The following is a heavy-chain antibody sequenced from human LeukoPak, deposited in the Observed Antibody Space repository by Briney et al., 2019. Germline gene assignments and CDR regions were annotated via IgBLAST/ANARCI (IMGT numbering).Heavy chain of an antibody. CDR2: INPNSGGT. CDR3: AGTSDLWGETDY. J-gene: IGHJ4*02. CDR1: AYTFTVYY. V-gene: IGHV1-2*02. D-gene: IGHD3-16*01. Sequence: GASVKVSCKASAYTFTVYYMHWVRDAPGQGLEWMGWINPNSGGTNYAQKFQGRVTMTRDTSISTAYIELSRLRSDATAAYYCAGTSDLWGETDYWGQGTLVTVSS.